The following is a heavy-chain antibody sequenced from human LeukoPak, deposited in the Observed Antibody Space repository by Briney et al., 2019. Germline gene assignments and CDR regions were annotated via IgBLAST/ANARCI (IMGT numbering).Heavy chain of an antibody. V-gene: IGHV1-18*01. CDR2: ISAYNGNT. CDR1: GYTFTRYG. CDR3: ARTGYSSSWYDTDY. D-gene: IGHD6-13*01. Sequence: ASVKVSCKASGYTFTRYGISWVRQAPGQGLEWMGWISAYNGNTNYAQKLQGRVTMTTDTSTSTAYMELRSLRSDDTAVYYCARTGYSSSWYDTDYWGQGTLVTVSS. J-gene: IGHJ4*02.